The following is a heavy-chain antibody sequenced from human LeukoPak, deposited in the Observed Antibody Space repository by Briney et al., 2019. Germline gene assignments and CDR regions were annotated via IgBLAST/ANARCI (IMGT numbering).Heavy chain of an antibody. J-gene: IGHJ4*02. CDR3: AREEGKVAAADCFDY. CDR2: IYTSGST. V-gene: IGHV4-61*02. D-gene: IGHD6-13*01. CDR1: GGSISSGSYY. Sequence: SETLSLTCTVSGGSISSGSYYWSWIRQPAGKGLEWIGRIYTSGSTNYNPSLKSRVTISVDTSKNQFSLKLSSVTAADTAVYYCAREEGKVAAADCFDYWGQGTLVTVSS.